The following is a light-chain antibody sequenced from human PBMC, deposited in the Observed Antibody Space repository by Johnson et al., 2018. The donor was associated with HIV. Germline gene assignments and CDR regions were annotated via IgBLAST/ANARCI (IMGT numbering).Light chain of an antibody. J-gene: IGLJ1*01. V-gene: IGLV1-51*01. CDR2: YSY. CDR3: AAWDSGLGAHYV. CDR1: LGNNY. Sequence: QSVLTQPPSVSAAPGQKVTNLGNNYVSWYQQLPGTAPKVLLYYSYKRPSGIPDRFSGSKSGTSATLGLTGLPTADEADYYCAAWDSGLGAHYVFGTGTKVTVL.